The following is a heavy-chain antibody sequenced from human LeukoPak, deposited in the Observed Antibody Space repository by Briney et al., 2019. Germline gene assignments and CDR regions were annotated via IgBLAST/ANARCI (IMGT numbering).Heavy chain of an antibody. D-gene: IGHD2-2*01. CDR1: GYTFTSYD. J-gene: IGHJ4*02. Sequence: SVKVSCKASGYTFTSYDINWVRQATGQGLEWMGGIIPIFGTTNYAQKFQGRVTITADESTSTAYMELSSLRSEDTAEYYCASLGYCSSTSCYGDYWGQGTLVTVSS. V-gene: IGHV1-69*13. CDR3: ASLGYCSSTSCYGDY. CDR2: IIPIFGTT.